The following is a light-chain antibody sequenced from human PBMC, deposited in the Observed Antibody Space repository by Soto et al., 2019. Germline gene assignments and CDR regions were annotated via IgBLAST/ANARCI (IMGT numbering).Light chain of an antibody. CDR3: QKYNNWPQIT. Sequence: EIVLTHSPVTLFMSPVERITLSFISSQSVRSNLACYQQKPGQSPRLIIYCASNRATGIPDRFSGSGSGTEFTLTIRRLKSEDFAVYYCQKYNNWPQITFGHGTRLALK. CDR1: QSVRSN. CDR2: CAS. V-gene: IGKV3-15*01. J-gene: IGKJ5*01.